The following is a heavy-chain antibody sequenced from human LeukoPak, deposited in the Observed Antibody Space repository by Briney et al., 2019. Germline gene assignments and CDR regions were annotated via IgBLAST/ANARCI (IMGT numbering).Heavy chain of an antibody. V-gene: IGHV6-1*01. CDR1: GDSVSSNSAA. Sequence: SQTLSLTCAISGDSVSSNSAAWNWIRQSPSRGLEWLGRTYYRSKWYNDYAVSVKSRITINPDTSKNQFSLQLNSVTPEDTAVYHCARALKFQRITIFGVALGAFDIWGQGTMVTVSS. J-gene: IGHJ3*02. D-gene: IGHD3-3*01. CDR3: ARALKFQRITIFGVALGAFDI. CDR2: TYYRSKWYN.